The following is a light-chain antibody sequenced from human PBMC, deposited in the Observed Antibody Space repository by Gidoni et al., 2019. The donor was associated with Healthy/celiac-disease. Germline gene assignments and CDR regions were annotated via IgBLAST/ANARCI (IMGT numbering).Light chain of an antibody. J-gene: IGKJ1*01. CDR2: DAS. V-gene: IGKV3D-20*01. Sequence: EIVLTQSPATLSLSPGERATLSCGASQSVSSSYLAWYQQKPGLAPRLLIYDASSRATGIPDSFSGSGSGTDFTLTISRLEPEDFAVYYFQQYGSSPETFGQGTKVEIK. CDR3: QQYGSSPET. CDR1: QSVSSSY.